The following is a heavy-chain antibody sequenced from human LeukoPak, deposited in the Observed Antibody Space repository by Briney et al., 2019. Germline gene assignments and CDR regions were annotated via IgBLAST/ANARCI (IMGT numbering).Heavy chain of an antibody. Sequence: GGSLRLSCAASGFTFSSYSMNWVRQAPGKGLEWVAVISYDGSNKYYADSVKGRFTISRDNSKNTLYLQMNSLRAEDTAVYYCASSRGYYYDSSLYWGQGTLVTVSS. V-gene: IGHV3-30*03. CDR2: ISYDGSNK. CDR1: GFTFSSYS. D-gene: IGHD3-22*01. J-gene: IGHJ4*02. CDR3: ASSRGYYYDSSLY.